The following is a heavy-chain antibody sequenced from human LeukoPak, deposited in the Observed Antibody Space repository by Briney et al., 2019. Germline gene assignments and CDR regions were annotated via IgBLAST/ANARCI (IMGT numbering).Heavy chain of an antibody. Sequence: ASVKVSCKASGGTFSSYAISWVRQAPGQGLEWMGWISAYNGNTNYAQKLQGRVTMTTDTSTSTAYMELRSLRSDDTAVYYCARGYNIVVVVAATADYYDYWGQGTLVTVSS. CDR1: GGTFSSYA. J-gene: IGHJ4*02. CDR3: ARGYNIVVVVAATADYYDY. CDR2: ISAYNGNT. D-gene: IGHD2-15*01. V-gene: IGHV1-18*01.